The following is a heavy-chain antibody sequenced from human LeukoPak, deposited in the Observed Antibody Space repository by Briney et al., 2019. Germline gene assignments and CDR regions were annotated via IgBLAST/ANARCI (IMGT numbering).Heavy chain of an antibody. D-gene: IGHD3-22*01. CDR1: GYTFTGYY. V-gene: IGHV1-2*05. J-gene: IGHJ3*02. CDR2: INPNSGGT. CDR3: ARGYYDSSGYYGVIDAFDI. Sequence: GASVKVSCKASGYTFTGYYMHWVRQAPGQGLEWMGRINPNSGGTNYAQKFQGRVTMTRDTSISTAYMELSRLRSDDTDVYYCARGYYDSSGYYGVIDAFDIWGQGTMVTVSS.